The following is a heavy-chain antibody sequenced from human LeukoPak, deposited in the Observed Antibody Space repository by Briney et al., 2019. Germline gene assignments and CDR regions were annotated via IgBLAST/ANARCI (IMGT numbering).Heavy chain of an antibody. CDR1: GGSIGSYY. V-gene: IGHV4-4*07. CDR2: IYTSGST. CDR3: ARDYGYYGSGSYYTSDWFDP. J-gene: IGHJ5*02. D-gene: IGHD3-10*01. Sequence: PSETLSLTCTVSGGSIGSYYWSWIRQPAGKGLEWIGRIYTSGSTNYNPSLKSRVTMSVDTSKNQFSLKLSSVTAADTAVYYCARDYGYYGSGSYYTSDWFDPWGQGTLVTVSS.